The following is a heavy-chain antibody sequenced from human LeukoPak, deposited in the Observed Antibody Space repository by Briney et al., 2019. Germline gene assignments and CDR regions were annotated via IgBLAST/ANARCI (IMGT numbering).Heavy chain of an antibody. D-gene: IGHD5-18*01. CDR3: ARDGYSYGFAFDY. Sequence: GASVKVSCKASGYTFTSYAMHWVRQAPGQRLEWMGWINAGNGNTKYSQKFQGRVTITRDTSASTAFMELSSLRSEDTAVYYCARDGYSYGFAFDYWGQGTLVTVSS. V-gene: IGHV1-3*01. CDR2: INAGNGNT. CDR1: GYTFTSYA. J-gene: IGHJ4*02.